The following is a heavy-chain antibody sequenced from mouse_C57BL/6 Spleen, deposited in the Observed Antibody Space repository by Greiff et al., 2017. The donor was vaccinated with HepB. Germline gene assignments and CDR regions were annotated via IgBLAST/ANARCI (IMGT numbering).Heavy chain of an antibody. CDR1: GFPFTDYY. CDR2: IRNKANGYTT. CDR3: ARYLYGNFSFDY. V-gene: IGHV7-3*01. Sequence: EVQVVESGGGLVQPGGSLSLPCAASGFPFTDYYMSWVRQPPGKALEWLGFIRNKANGYTTEYSASVKGRFTISRDNSQSILYLQMNALRAEDSATYYCARYLYGNFSFDYWGQGTTLTVSS. J-gene: IGHJ2*01. D-gene: IGHD2-1*01.